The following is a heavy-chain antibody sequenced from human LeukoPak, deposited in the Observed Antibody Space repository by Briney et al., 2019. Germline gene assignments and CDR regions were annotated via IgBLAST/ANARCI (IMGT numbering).Heavy chain of an antibody. J-gene: IGHJ5*02. CDR3: ARGNGNCSGGSCYDLGWFDP. D-gene: IGHD2-15*01. Sequence: GRSLRLSCAASGFTFSSYSMNWVRQAPGKGLEWISYISSSCSPIYYADSVKGRFTISRDNAKNSLYLQMNSLRDEDTAVYYCARGNGNCSGGSCYDLGWFDPWGHGTLVTVSS. CDR1: GFTFSSYS. V-gene: IGHV3-48*02. CDR2: ISSSCSPI.